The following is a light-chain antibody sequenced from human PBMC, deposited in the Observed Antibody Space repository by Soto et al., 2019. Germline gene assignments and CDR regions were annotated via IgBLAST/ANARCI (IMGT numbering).Light chain of an antibody. Sequence: EIVLTQSPATLSLSPGERATISCRASQSVSSYLAWYQQKPGQAPRLLIYDASNRATGIPARFSGSGSGTDFTLTISSLEPEDFAVYYCQQRSNWLFTFGGGTRWIS. V-gene: IGKV3-11*01. CDR1: QSVSSY. CDR2: DAS. J-gene: IGKJ4*01. CDR3: QQRSNWLFT.